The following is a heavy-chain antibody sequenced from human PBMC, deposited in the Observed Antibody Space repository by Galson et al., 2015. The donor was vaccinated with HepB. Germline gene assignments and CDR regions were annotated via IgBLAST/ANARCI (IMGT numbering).Heavy chain of an antibody. D-gene: IGHD3-10*01. CDR2: IYSGGST. Sequence: SLRLSCAASGFTVSSNYMSWVRQAPGKGLEWVSVIYSGGSTYYADSVKGRFTISRDNSKNTLYLQMNSLRAEDTAVYYCARGLLWFGESALGYWGQGTLVTVSS. J-gene: IGHJ4*02. CDR3: ARGLLWFGESALGY. CDR1: GFTVSSNY. V-gene: IGHV3-66*01.